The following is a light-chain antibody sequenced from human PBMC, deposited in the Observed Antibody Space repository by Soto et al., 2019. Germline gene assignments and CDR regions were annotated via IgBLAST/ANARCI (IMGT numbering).Light chain of an antibody. J-gene: IGKJ1*01. CDR3: QQYDNLPWT. Sequence: DIQMTQSPSTLSASVGDSLTITWRASQSISVWLAWYQQKPGKAPKLLIYDASNLETGVPSRFSGSGSGTDFTFTISRLQPEDIATYYCQQYDNLPWTFGQGTKVDIK. V-gene: IGKV1-33*01. CDR1: QSISVW. CDR2: DAS.